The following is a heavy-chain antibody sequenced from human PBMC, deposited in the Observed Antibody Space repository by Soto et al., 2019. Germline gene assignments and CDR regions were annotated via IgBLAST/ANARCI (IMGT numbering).Heavy chain of an antibody. CDR3: ARAAAADPYYMDV. CDR2: INSDGSST. CDR1: GFTFSSYW. D-gene: IGHD6-13*01. Sequence: EVQLVESGGGLVQPGGSLRLSCAASGFTFSSYWMHWVRQAPGKGLVWVSRINSDGSSTSYADSVKGRFPISRDNAKNTLYLQMNSLRAEDTAVYYCARAAAADPYYMDVWGKGTTVTVSS. V-gene: IGHV3-74*01. J-gene: IGHJ6*03.